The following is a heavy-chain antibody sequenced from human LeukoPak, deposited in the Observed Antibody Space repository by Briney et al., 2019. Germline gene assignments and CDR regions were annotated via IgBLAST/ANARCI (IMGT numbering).Heavy chain of an antibody. J-gene: IGHJ4*02. CDR3: ARLRSKWLQSSFDY. D-gene: IGHD5-24*01. CDR1: GGSINSSSYY. CDR2: IFYSGNT. Sequence: SETLSLTCTVSGGSINSSSYYWCWIRQPPGKGLEWIGGIFYSGNTYDNPSLKSRVTISVDTSKNQFSLKLNSVTAADTAVYYCARLRSKWLQSSFDYWGQGTLVTVSS. V-gene: IGHV4-39*01.